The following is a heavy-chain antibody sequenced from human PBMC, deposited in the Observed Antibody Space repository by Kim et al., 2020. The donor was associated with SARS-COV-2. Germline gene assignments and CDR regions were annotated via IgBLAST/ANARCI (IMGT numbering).Heavy chain of an antibody. CDR3: ARAGPDYYDSSGYYSSLNYFDY. CDR1: GGSFSGYY. V-gene: IGHV4-34*01. CDR2: INHSGST. J-gene: IGHJ4*02. D-gene: IGHD3-22*01. Sequence: SETLSLTCAVYGGSFSGYYWSWIRQPPGKGLEWIGEINHSGSTNYNPSLKSRVTISVDTSKNQFSLKLSSVTAADTAVYYCARAGPDYYDSSGYYSSLNYFDYWGQGTLVTVSS.